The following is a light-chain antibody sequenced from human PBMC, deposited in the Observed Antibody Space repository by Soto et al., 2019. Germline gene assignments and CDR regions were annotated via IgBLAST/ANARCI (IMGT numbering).Light chain of an antibody. Sequence: DIQITQSPSYVSGSVVDRVTITFLASQVIKNWLAWYQQKPGKAPNLLIYTGSSLQSGVPSRFSGSGSGTDFTLTINSLQPEDFATYYCQQAASFPINCGQGTRREIK. CDR3: QQAASFPIN. V-gene: IGKV1-12*01. CDR2: TGS. CDR1: QVIKNW. J-gene: IGKJ5*01.